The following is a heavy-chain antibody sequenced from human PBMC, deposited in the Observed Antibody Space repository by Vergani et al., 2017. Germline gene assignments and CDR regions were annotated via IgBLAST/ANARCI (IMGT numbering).Heavy chain of an antibody. CDR3: ARAKLGNIVVVPAATDAFDI. V-gene: IGHV4-31*03. D-gene: IGHD2-2*01. J-gene: IGHJ3*02. Sequence: QVQLQESGPGLVKPSQTLSLTCSVSGGSISSGDSYWSWIRQHPGKGLEWIGYIYYSGSTYYNPSLTSRVSISVETSENQFSLKLSSVTAADTAVYFCARAKLGNIVVVPAATDAFDIWGQGTIVTVSS. CDR1: GGSISSGDSY. CDR2: IYYSGST.